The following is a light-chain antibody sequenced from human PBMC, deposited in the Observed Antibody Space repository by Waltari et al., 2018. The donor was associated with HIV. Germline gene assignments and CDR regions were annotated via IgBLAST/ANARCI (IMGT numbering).Light chain of an antibody. J-gene: IGLJ2*01. Sequence: SYVLTQPPSMSVSPGQTASITCSGDKLGDKFVCWYQQRPGQSPLMVIYQDTERPSGVPERFSGSNSGNTATLTISGTQPFDEADYYCQLWDNNNAVFGGGTKLTVL. CDR2: QDT. CDR1: KLGDKF. CDR3: QLWDNNNAV. V-gene: IGLV3-1*01.